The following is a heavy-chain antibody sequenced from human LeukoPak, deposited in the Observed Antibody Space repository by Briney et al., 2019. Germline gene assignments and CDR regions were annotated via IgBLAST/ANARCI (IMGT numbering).Heavy chain of an antibody. J-gene: IGHJ6*03. Sequence: GGSLRLSCAASGFTVSSNYMSWVRQAPGKGLEWVSVIYSGGSTYCADSVKGRFTISRDNSKNTLCLQMNSLRAEDTAVYYCARDQGSVYYDSSGYPYYYYYMDVWGKGTTVTVSS. V-gene: IGHV3-53*01. CDR3: ARDQGSVYYDSSGYPYYYYYMDV. CDR2: IYSGGST. CDR1: GFTVSSNY. D-gene: IGHD3-22*01.